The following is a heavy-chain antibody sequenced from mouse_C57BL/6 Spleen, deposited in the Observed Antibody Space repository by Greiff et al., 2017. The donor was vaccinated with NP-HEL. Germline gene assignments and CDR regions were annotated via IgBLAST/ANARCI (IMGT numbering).Heavy chain of an antibody. D-gene: IGHD2-12*01. Sequence: QVQLQQPGAELVKPGASVKLSCKASGYTFTSYWMHWVKQRPGQGLEWIGMIHPNSGSTNYNEKFKSKATLTVDKSSSTAYMQLSSLTSEDSAVYYCAFYDGGYYFDYWGQGTTLTVSS. CDR2: IHPNSGST. CDR1: GYTFTSYW. J-gene: IGHJ2*01. CDR3: AFYDGGYYFDY. V-gene: IGHV1-64*01.